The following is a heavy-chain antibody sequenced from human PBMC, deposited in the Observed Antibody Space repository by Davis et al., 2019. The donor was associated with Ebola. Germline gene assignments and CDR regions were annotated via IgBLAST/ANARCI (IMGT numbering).Heavy chain of an antibody. Sequence: SETLSLTCNVSGGSLSGYSWRWIRQSSGKGLEWIGEFAHSGSSNYNPSLKSRVSILGDTSKNQFSLELTSVTAADTATYYCARVIFSGWYYAFDIWGQGTMVIVSS. CDR3: ARVIFSGWYYAFDI. D-gene: IGHD6-13*01. V-gene: IGHV4-34*01. CDR1: GGSLSGYS. J-gene: IGHJ3*02. CDR2: FAHSGSS.